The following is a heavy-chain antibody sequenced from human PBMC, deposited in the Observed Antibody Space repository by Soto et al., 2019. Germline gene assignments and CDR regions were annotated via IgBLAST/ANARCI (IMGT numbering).Heavy chain of an antibody. CDR3: TALESRYCSGGSCYTAPYYFDY. V-gene: IGHV3-15*01. CDR2: IKSKTDGGTT. J-gene: IGHJ4*02. D-gene: IGHD2-15*01. CDR1: GFTFSNAW. Sequence: GGSLRLSCAASGFTFSNAWMSWVRQAPGKGLEWVGRIKSKTDGGTTDYAAPVKGRFTISRDDSKNTLYLQMNSLKTEDTAVYYCTALESRYCSGGSCYTAPYYFDYWGQGTLVTVSS.